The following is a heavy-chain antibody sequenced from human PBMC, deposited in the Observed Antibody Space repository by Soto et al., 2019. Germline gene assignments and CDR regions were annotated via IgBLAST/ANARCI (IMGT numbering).Heavy chain of an antibody. CDR3: ARAPPPRYTVVPQGYFDL. CDR1: GFTFSSYA. Sequence: QVQLVESGGGVVQPGRSLRLSCAASGFTFSSYAMHWVRQAPGKGLEWVAVISYDGSNKYYADSVKGRFTISRDNSKNPLYVQMNRLRAEDTGVYYCARAPPPRYTVVPQGYFDLWGRGTLVTVSS. J-gene: IGHJ2*01. V-gene: IGHV3-30-3*01. D-gene: IGHD2-15*01. CDR2: ISYDGSNK.